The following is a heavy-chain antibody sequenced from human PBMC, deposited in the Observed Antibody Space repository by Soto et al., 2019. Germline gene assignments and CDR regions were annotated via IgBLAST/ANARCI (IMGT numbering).Heavy chain of an antibody. CDR3: AREGGYCSGGSCYPNWFDH. Sequence: SETLSLTCTVSGGSISSYYWSWIRQPAGKGLEWIGRIYTSGITNYNPSLKSRVTMSVDTSKNQFSLKLSSVTAADTAVYYCAREGGYCSGGSCYPNWFDHWGQGTLVKVS. CDR2: IYTSGIT. V-gene: IGHV4-4*07. J-gene: IGHJ5*02. D-gene: IGHD2-15*01. CDR1: GGSISSYY.